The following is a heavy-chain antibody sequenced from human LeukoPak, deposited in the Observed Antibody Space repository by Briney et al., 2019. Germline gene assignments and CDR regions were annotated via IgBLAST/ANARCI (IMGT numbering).Heavy chain of an antibody. CDR3: ASPLLYCSSTSCYGDY. CDR1: GFTFSDYY. Sequence: PGGSLRLSCAASGFTFSDYYMSWIRQAPGKGLERVSYISSSGSTIYYADSVKGRFTISRDNAKNSLYLQMNSLRAEDTAVYYCASPLLYCSSTSCYGDYWGQGTLVTVSS. CDR2: ISSSGSTI. V-gene: IGHV3-11*01. D-gene: IGHD2-2*01. J-gene: IGHJ4*02.